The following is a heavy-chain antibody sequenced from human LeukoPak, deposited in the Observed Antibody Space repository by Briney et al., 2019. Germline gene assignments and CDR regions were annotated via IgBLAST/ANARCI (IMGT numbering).Heavy chain of an antibody. Sequence: GASVKVSCKASGYTFTNHDFNWVRQAPGQGLEWMGWMNPNTGNTGFAQRFQGRVIMARNTSISTAYMELSSLISEDTAVYYCARGLWFGELSKNWFDPWGQGTLVIVSS. CDR1: GYTFTNHD. J-gene: IGHJ5*02. V-gene: IGHV1-8*01. CDR3: ARGLWFGELSKNWFDP. D-gene: IGHD3-10*01. CDR2: MNPNTGNT.